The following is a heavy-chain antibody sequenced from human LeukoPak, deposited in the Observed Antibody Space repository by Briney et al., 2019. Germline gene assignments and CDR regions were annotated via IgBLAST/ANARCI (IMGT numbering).Heavy chain of an antibody. Sequence: SETLSLTCTVSGGSISSSNYYWGWIRQPPGKGLEWIGSIYYSGSTYYNPSLKSRVTISVDTSKNRFSLKLSSVTAADTAVYYCARREGVSYYDFWSGPSRAFDIWGQGTMVTVSS. D-gene: IGHD3-3*01. J-gene: IGHJ3*02. CDR3: ARREGVSYYDFWSGPSRAFDI. CDR2: IYYSGST. CDR1: GGSISSSNYY. V-gene: IGHV4-39*01.